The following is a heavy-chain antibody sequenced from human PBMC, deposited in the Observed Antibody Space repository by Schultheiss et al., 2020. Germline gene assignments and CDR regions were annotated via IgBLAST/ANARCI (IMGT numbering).Heavy chain of an antibody. CDR3: AKAAGYSTRETFDY. CDR1: GFTFDDYA. D-gene: IGHD6-13*01. J-gene: IGHJ4*02. CDR2: ISGSGGST. V-gene: IGHV3-9*01. Sequence: GGSLRLSCAASGFTFDDYAMHWVRQAPGKGLEWVSGISGSGGSTYYADSVKGRFTISRDNSKNTLYLQMNSLRAEDTALYYCAKAAGYSTRETFDYWGQGTLVTVSS.